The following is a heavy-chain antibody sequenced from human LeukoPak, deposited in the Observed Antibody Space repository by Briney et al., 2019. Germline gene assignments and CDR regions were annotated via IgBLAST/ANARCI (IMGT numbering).Heavy chain of an antibody. Sequence: PSETLSLTCGVYGGSFSAHYWTWIRQPPGKGLEWIGEINHSGSTNYKPSLKSRVTISVDTSNNRFSLKLSPVTAADTAVYYCARRNYDFWSGYYAVWFDPWGQGTLVTVSS. J-gene: IGHJ5*02. V-gene: IGHV4-34*01. CDR1: GGSFSAHY. D-gene: IGHD3-3*01. CDR3: ARRNYDFWSGYYAVWFDP. CDR2: INHSGST.